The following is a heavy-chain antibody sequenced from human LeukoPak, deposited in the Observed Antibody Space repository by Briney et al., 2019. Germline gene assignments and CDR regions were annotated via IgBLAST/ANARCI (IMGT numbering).Heavy chain of an antibody. CDR1: GGSIGTSDYY. CDR3: ARIANVDMAMVNFDY. J-gene: IGHJ4*02. CDR2: IYYSGGT. D-gene: IGHD5-18*01. V-gene: IGHV4-39*01. Sequence: PSETLSLTCTVSGGSIGTSDYYWAWLRQPPGKGLEWIGTIYYSGGTFYNPSPKTRVTIFLDTPKNQFSLKLTSVTAVDTAVYYCARIANVDMAMVNFDYWGQGALVTVSS.